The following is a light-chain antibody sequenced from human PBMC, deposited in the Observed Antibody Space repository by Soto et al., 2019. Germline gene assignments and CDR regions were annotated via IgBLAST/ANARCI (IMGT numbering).Light chain of an antibody. V-gene: IGKV3-15*01. CDR2: GAS. J-gene: IGKJ1*01. CDR1: QRISTN. CDR3: QQYNNWPQS. Sequence: DIEMTQSPPILSVSPGEGATLSCRASQRISTNLAWYQHIRCQAPRLLIYGASTRATDIPARLSGSGSGTDFTLTISSMQSEDFAEYHCQQYNNWPQSFGQGTKVDIK.